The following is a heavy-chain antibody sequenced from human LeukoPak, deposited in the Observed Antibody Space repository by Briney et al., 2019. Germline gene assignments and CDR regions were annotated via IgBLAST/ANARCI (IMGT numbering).Heavy chain of an antibody. V-gene: IGHV3-30*04. CDR2: ISYDGSNK. Sequence: GGSLRLSCAASGFTFSSYAIHWVRQAPGKGLEWVAVISYDGSNKYYADSVKGRFTISRDDSKNTLYLQMNSLRAEDTAVYHCARTKTGYSSGWSGDLDYWGQGTLVTVSS. J-gene: IGHJ4*02. CDR3: ARTKTGYSSGWSGDLDY. D-gene: IGHD6-19*01. CDR1: GFTFSSYA.